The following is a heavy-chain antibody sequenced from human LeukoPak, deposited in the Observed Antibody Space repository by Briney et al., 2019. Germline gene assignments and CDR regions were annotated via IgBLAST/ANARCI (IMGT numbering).Heavy chain of an antibody. Sequence: GGSLRLSRAASGFTFSSYGMHWVRQAPGKGLEWVAFIRYDGSNKYYADSVKGRFTISRDNSKNTLYLQMNSLRAEDTAVYYTAAAGNFDYWGQGTLVTVSS. J-gene: IGHJ4*02. CDR2: IRYDGSNK. D-gene: IGHD6-13*01. CDR1: GFTFSSYG. CDR3: AAAGNFDY. V-gene: IGHV3-30*02.